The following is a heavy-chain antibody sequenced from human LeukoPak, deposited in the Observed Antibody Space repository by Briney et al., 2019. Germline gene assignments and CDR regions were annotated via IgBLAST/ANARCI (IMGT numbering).Heavy chain of an antibody. J-gene: IGHJ6*02. CDR1: GFSISIHW. CDR3: GRGHYGLDV. V-gene: IGHV3-7*01. Sequence: GGSLRLSCAASGFSISIHWLTWVRQAPGKGLEWVAHINPDGSEKSYADSVNGRFTISRDNADNSVTLQMNSLRAEDTGVFYCGRGHYGLDVWGQGTTVTVSS. CDR2: INPDGSEK.